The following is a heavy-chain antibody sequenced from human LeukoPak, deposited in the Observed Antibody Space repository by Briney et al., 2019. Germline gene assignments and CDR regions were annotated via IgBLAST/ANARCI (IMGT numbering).Heavy chain of an antibody. CDR1: GFTFSSHG. Sequence: GGSLRLSCAASGFTFSSHGMHWVRQAPGEGLEWVAFIRYDGSNKYYADFVKGRFTISRDNSKNTLYLQMNNLRAEDTAVYFCARESGYAFYWYFDLWGRGTQVTVSS. CDR3: ARESGYAFYWYFDL. J-gene: IGHJ2*01. D-gene: IGHD5-12*01. CDR2: IRYDGSNK. V-gene: IGHV3-30*02.